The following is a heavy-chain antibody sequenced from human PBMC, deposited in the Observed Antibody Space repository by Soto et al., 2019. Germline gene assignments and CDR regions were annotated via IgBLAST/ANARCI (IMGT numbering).Heavy chain of an antibody. CDR3: AHRGYGNYPRDNWFDP. CDR1: GFSLTTAGAG. CDR2: IYWNDDT. D-gene: IGHD4-17*01. V-gene: IGHV2-5*01. J-gene: IGHJ5*02. Sequence: QITLKKSGPTLVKPTQTLTLTCTFSGFSLTTAGAGVGWIRQPPGKALEWLALIYWNDDTRYSPSLKSRLTITKDTSKNQVVLRMTNMDPVDTATYYCAHRGYGNYPRDNWFDPWGQGILVIVSS.